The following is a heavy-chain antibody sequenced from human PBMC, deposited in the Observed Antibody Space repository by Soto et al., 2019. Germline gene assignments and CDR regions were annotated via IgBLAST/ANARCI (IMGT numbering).Heavy chain of an antibody. J-gene: IGHJ4*02. D-gene: IGHD6-19*01. V-gene: IGHV3-30*18. CDR1: GFTFSSYG. CDR3: AKDNGAVAGFDY. Sequence: QVQLVESGGGVVQPGRSLRLSCAASGFTFSSYGMHWVRQAPGKGLEWVAVIAYDGSNKYYADSVKGRFTISRDNSKNTLYLQMNSLRAADPAVYYCAKDNGAVAGFDYWGQGTLVTVSS. CDR2: IAYDGSNK.